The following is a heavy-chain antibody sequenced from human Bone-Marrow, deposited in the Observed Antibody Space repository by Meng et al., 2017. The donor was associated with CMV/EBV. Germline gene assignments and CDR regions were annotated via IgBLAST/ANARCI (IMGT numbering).Heavy chain of an antibody. J-gene: IGHJ6*02. CDR1: GYTFTSYA. V-gene: IGHV1-18*01. CDR2: ISAYNGNT. Sequence: ASVKVSCKASGYTFTSYAMNWVRQAPGQGLEWMGWISAYNGNTNYAQKLQGRVTMTTDTSTSTAYMELRSLRSDDTAVYYCARDLVRFLEWLPRSVGSFYYYYGMDVWGQGTTVTVSS. D-gene: IGHD3-3*01. CDR3: ARDLVRFLEWLPRSVGSFYYYYGMDV.